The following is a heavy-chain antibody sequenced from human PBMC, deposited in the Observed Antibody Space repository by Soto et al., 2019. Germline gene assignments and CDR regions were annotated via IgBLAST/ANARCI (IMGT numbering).Heavy chain of an antibody. Sequence: GPGVQKPGASVKVSCKTSGYTFTSYGISWVRQAPGQGLEWMGWISTDKGKTNYAQKFQGRVTMTTDTSTSTAYMELRSLRSDDTAVYYCATRSPAFDYWGQGPLVTVSS. V-gene: IGHV1-18*01. CDR3: ATRSPAFDY. CDR1: GYTFTSYG. CDR2: ISTDKGKT. J-gene: IGHJ4*02.